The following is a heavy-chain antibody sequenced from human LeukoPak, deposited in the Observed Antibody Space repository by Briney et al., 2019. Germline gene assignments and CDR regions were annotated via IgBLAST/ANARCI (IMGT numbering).Heavy chain of an antibody. V-gene: IGHV3-23*01. CDR1: GSTFSSYA. Sequence: GGSLRLSCAASGSTFSSYAMSWVRQAPGKGLEWVSAISGSGGSTYYADSVKGRFTISRDNSKNTLYLQMNSLRAEDTAVYYCATYRQVLLPFESWGQGTLVTVSS. D-gene: IGHD2-8*02. CDR2: ISGSGGST. J-gene: IGHJ4*02. CDR3: ATYRQVLLPFES.